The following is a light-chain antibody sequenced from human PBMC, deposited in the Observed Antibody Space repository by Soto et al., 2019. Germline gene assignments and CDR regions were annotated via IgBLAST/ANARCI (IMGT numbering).Light chain of an antibody. CDR3: PSRAGNPVV. CDR2: EVN. CDR1: SSDVGGYNY. Sequence: QSALTQPPSASGSPGQSVTISCTGTSSDVGGYNYVSWYQQHPGKAPKLMIYEVNKRPSGVPDRFSGSKSGNTASLTVSGLQAEDEADYYCPSRAGNPVVFGGGTKLTVL. V-gene: IGLV2-8*01. J-gene: IGLJ2*01.